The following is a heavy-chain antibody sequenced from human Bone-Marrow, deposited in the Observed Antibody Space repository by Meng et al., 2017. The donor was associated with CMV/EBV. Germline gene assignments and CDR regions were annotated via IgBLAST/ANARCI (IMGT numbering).Heavy chain of an antibody. CDR2: ITGHGYST. J-gene: IGHJ4*02. CDR1: GFSFGSYA. CDR3: AKDRHTSSAPYYFDS. Sequence: SGFSFGSYAIPCLRHAPGRRLQWVSSITGHGYSTYYAASVKGRFTISRDNSNNTLFLQMNSLRAEDTAVYYCAKDRHTSSAPYYFDSWGQGTLVTVSS. V-gene: IGHV3-23*01.